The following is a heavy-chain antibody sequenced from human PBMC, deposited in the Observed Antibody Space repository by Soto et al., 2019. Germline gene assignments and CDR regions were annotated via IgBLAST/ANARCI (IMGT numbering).Heavy chain of an antibody. CDR3: AKSPPDIYCSGGSCYPVADY. CDR1: GFTFSSYA. Sequence: GGSLRLSCAASGFTFSSYAMSWVRQAPGKGLEWVSAISGSGGSTYYADSVKGRFTISRDNSKNTLYLQMNGLRAEDTAVYYCAKSPPDIYCSGGSCYPVADYWGQGTLVTVSS. J-gene: IGHJ4*02. D-gene: IGHD2-15*01. CDR2: ISGSGGST. V-gene: IGHV3-23*01.